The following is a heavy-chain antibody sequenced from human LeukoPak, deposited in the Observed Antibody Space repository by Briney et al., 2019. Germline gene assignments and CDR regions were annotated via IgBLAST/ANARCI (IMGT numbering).Heavy chain of an antibody. CDR3: ATSPYYDNGDNLLDY. CDR2: TNCNSGAT. CDR1: GYTFAGSF. Sequence: ASVKVSCKASGYTFAGSFMHWVRQAPGQGLEWMGWTNCNSGATKYAQKFQGRVTMTRDTSISTAYKELSRLRSDDTAVYFCATSPYYDNGDNLLDYWGQGALVTVSS. D-gene: IGHD3-22*01. V-gene: IGHV1-2*02. J-gene: IGHJ4*02.